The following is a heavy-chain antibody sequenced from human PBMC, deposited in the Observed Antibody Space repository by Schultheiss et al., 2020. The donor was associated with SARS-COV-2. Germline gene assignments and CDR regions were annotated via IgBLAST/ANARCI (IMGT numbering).Heavy chain of an antibody. CDR1: GGSISSYY. CDR3: ARGATGVRNWFDP. J-gene: IGHJ5*02. Sequence: SETLSLTCTVSGGSISSYYWSWIRQPPGKGLEWIGEINHSGSTNYNPSLKSRVTISVDTSKNQFSLKLSSVTAADTAVYYCARGATGVRNWFDPWGQGTLVTVSS. CDR2: INHSGST. D-gene: IGHD3-10*01. V-gene: IGHV4-34*01.